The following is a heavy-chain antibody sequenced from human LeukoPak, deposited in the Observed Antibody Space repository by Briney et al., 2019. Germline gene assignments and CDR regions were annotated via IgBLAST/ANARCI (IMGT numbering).Heavy chain of an antibody. V-gene: IGHV3-30*18. D-gene: IGHD5-18*01. CDR3: AKDSGGYTYVFDY. J-gene: IGHJ4*02. Sequence: GGSLRLSCAASGFTFGSHGMHWVRQAPGKGLEWVAVISYDGSNKYYTDSVKGRFTISRDNSKNTLYLQMNSLRAEDTAVYYCAKDSGGYTYVFDYWGQETLVTVSS. CDR2: ISYDGSNK. CDR1: GFTFGSHG.